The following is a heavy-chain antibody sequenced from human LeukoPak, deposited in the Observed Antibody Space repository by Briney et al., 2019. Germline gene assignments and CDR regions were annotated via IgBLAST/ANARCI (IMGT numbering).Heavy chain of an antibody. V-gene: IGHV4-38-2*02. D-gene: IGHD3-10*01. Sequence: SETLSLTCTVSGYSISSGYYWGWIRQPPGKGLEWIGSIYHSGSTYYNPSLKSRVTISVDTSKNQFSLKLSSVTAADTAVYYCASKHPYGSGRRDDAFDIWGQGTMVTVSS. CDR2: IYHSGST. CDR3: ASKHPYGSGRRDDAFDI. CDR1: GYSISSGYY. J-gene: IGHJ3*02.